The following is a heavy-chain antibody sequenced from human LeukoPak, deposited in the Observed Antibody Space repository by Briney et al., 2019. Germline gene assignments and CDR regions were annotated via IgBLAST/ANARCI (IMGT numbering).Heavy chain of an antibody. Sequence: PGGSLRLSCAASGFTFSNAWMSWVRQAPGKGLEWVGRIKSKTDGGTTDYAAPVKGRFTISRDDSKNTLYLQMNSLKTEDTAVYYCTTTAPHCYGNDYWGQGTLVTVSS. CDR2: IKSKTDGGTT. V-gene: IGHV3-15*01. CDR3: TTTAPHCYGNDY. CDR1: GFTFSNAW. J-gene: IGHJ4*02. D-gene: IGHD3-10*01.